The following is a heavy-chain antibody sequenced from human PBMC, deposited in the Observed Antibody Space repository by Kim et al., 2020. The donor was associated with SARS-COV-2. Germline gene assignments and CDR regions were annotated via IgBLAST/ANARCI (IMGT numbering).Heavy chain of an antibody. V-gene: IGHV3-9*01. CDR2: ISWNSGSI. Sequence: GGSLRLSCAASGFTFDDYATHWVRQAPGKGLEWVSGISWNSGSIGYADSVKGRFTISRDTAKNSLYMQMNSLRTEDTALYYCTKDIVRYYYGSGSYPLWRFVHVYYGTDVFGQGTTDTVS. J-gene: IGHJ6*02. CDR3: TKDIVRYYYGSGSYPLWRFVHVYYGTDV. CDR1: GFTFDDYA. D-gene: IGHD3-10*01.